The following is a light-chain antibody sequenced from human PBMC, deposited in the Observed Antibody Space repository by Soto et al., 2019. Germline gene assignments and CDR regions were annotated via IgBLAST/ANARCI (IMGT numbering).Light chain of an antibody. Sequence: EIALMQSPGTLSLSPGETATLSCRASQSVSSNYLAWYQQKHGQCPRLLIYSASNRAPGIPDRFSGSGSGTAFTLTISRLEPEDFAVYYCQQFGSSLCTFGQGTNVEI. V-gene: IGKV3-20*01. CDR1: QSVSSNY. CDR3: QQFGSSLCT. J-gene: IGKJ2*02. CDR2: SAS.